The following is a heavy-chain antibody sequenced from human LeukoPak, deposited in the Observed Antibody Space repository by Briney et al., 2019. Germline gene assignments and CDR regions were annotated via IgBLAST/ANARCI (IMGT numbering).Heavy chain of an antibody. D-gene: IGHD2-2*01. CDR2: INPNSGGT. V-gene: IGHV1-2*02. J-gene: IGHJ5*02. CDR1: GYTFTGYY. CDR3: ARDFNTVVPAAYH. Sequence: GASVKVSCKASGYTFTGYYMHWVRQAPGQGLEWMGWINPNSGGTNYAQKFQGRVTMTRDTSISTAYMELSRLRSDDTAVYYCARDFNTVVPAAYHWGQGTLVTVSS.